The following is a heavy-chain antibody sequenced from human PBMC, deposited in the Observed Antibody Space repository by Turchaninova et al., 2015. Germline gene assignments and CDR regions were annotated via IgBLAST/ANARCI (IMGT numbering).Heavy chain of an antibody. CDR3: ARDYPFDY. J-gene: IGHJ4*02. Sequence: QVQLVQSGAEGKKPGASVTVSCKASGYTFTAYYLPWVRQAPGQGLEWMGRINSNSGGTNYAQRFQGRVTMTRDTSITTAYMELSRLSSDDTAVYYCARDYPFDYWGQGTLVTVSS. CDR1: GYTFTAYY. CDR2: INSNSGGT. V-gene: IGHV1-2*06.